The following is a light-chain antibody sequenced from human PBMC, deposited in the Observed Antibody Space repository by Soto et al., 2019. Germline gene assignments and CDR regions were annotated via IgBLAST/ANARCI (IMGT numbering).Light chain of an antibody. J-gene: IGLJ2*01. CDR1: SSNIGAGYE. CDR3: GTWDSSLSAVV. V-gene: IGLV1-40*01. CDR2: GDR. Sequence: QSVLTQPPSVSGAPGQRVTISCTGSSSNIGAGYEVHWYQQLPGTAPKLLIYGDRYRPSGVPDRFSGSKSGTSATLGITGLQTGDEADYYCGTWDSSLSAVVFGGGTKLTVL.